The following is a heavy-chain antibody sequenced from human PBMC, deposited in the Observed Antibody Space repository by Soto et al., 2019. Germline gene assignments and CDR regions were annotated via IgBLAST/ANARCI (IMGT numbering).Heavy chain of an antibody. J-gene: IGHJ6*02. V-gene: IGHV4-39*01. CDR2: IYYSGST. Sequence: PSETLSLTCAVSGGSISSGGYSWGWIRQPPGKGLEWIGSIYYSGSTYYNPSLKSRVTISVDTSKNQFSLKLSSVTAADTAVYYCARLVPAAIYYGMDVWGQGTTVTVSS. CDR1: GGSISSGGYS. D-gene: IGHD2-2*01. CDR3: ARLVPAAIYYGMDV.